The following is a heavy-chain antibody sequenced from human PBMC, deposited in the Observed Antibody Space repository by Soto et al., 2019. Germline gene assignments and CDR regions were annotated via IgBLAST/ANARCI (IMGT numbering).Heavy chain of an antibody. CDR1: GFLFRDYA. CDR2: ISGSGDSA. D-gene: IGHD6-19*01. V-gene: IGHV3-23*01. J-gene: IGHJ4*02. CDR3: GKERRGSGLSVCNF. Sequence: GSSRGLSCAASGFLFRDYAMDWVRQAPGTGLEWVPDISGSGDSARYADSVKGRFTISRDNSRNTLYLQINSLRVDDTAVYYCGKERRGSGLSVCNFWAQGTLVTVSS.